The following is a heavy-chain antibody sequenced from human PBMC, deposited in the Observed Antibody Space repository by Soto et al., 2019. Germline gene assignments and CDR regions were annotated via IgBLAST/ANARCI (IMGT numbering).Heavy chain of an antibody. Sequence: QVQLVESGGGVVQPGRSLRLSCAASGFTFSDYAMYWVRQAPGKGPEWVSVISFDGNIKYYTGSVKGRFTISRDNSKNTLHLQVNSLRTEDTALYYCARAPGHSVHSSGWQIDYWGQGTLVTVSS. CDR2: ISFDGNIK. V-gene: IGHV3-30-3*01. D-gene: IGHD6-19*01. J-gene: IGHJ4*02. CDR1: GFTFSDYA. CDR3: ARAPGHSVHSSGWQIDY.